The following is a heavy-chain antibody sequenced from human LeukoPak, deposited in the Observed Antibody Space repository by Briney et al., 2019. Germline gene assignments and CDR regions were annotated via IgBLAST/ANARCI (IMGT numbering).Heavy chain of an antibody. CDR2: INHSGST. V-gene: IGHV4-34*01. CDR1: GGSFSGYY. J-gene: IGHJ4*02. Sequence: SETLSLTCAVYGGSFSGYYWSWIRQPPGKGLEWIGEINHSGSTNYNPSLKSRVTISVDTSKNQFSLKLSSVTAADTAVYYCARGHYDFWSGYYRVYYFDYWGQGTLVTVSS. D-gene: IGHD3-3*01. CDR3: ARGHYDFWSGYYRVYYFDY.